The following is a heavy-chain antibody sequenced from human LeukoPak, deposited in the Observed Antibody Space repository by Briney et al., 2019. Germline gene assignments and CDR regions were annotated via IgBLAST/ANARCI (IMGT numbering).Heavy chain of an antibody. CDR3: ARDLEPAPRCKSGGNRYALY. CDR1: GYTFTNYG. V-gene: IGHV1-18*01. CDR2: TSAYSGNT. D-gene: IGHD2-15*01. Sequence: GASVKVSCKASGYTFTNYGITWVRQAPGEGLEWMGWTSAYSGNTMFAQKHQGRVALTTDTSTTTAYMELRSLRSDDTAVYYCARDLEPAPRCKSGGNRYALYWGQGTLVTVSS. J-gene: IGHJ4*02.